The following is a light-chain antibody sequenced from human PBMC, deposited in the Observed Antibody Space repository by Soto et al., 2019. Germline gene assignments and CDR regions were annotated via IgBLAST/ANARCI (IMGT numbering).Light chain of an antibody. CDR1: QDIRND. CDR2: AAS. Sequence: AIQMTQSPSSLSASVGDRITITCRASQDIRNDLGWYQQKPGKAPNLLIYAASLLQSGVPSRFSGSGSGTEFTLTISSLQPADFATYYCLQDYSYHLTCGGGTNVEIK. J-gene: IGKJ4*01. V-gene: IGKV1-6*01. CDR3: LQDYSYHLT.